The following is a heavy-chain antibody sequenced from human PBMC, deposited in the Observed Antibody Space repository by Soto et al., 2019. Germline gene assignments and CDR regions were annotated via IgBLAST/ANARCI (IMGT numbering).Heavy chain of an antibody. CDR2: ISGSGGST. V-gene: IGHV3-23*01. J-gene: IGHJ4*02. CDR3: AKDHCSSTSCYLDYYFEY. Sequence: PGGSLRLSCAASGFTFSSYAMSWVRQAPGKGLEWVSAISGSGGSTYYADSVKGRFTISRDNSKNTLYLQMNSLRAEDTAVYYCAKDHCSSTSCYLDYYFEYWGQGTRVTVSS. CDR1: GFTFSSYA. D-gene: IGHD2-2*01.